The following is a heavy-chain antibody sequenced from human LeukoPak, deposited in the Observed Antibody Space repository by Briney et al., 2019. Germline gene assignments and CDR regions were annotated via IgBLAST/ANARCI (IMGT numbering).Heavy chain of an antibody. CDR1: GYTFTSYD. Sequence: GASVKVSCKASGYTFTSYDINWVRQATGQGLEWMGWMNPNSGNTGYAQKFQGRVTMTRNTSISTAYMELSSLRSEDTAVYYCARGRVSYGSGKIDPWGQGTLVTVSS. J-gene: IGHJ5*02. CDR2: MNPNSGNT. D-gene: IGHD3-10*01. V-gene: IGHV1-8*01. CDR3: ARGRVSYGSGKIDP.